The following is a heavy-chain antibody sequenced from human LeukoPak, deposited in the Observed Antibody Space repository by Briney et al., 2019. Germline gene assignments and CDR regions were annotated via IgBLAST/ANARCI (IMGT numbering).Heavy chain of an antibody. CDR2: IYYSGST. V-gene: IGHV4-59*11. Sequence: PSGTLSLTRAVSGYSISSGHWWSWIRQPPGKGLEWIGYIYYSGSTNYNPSLKSRVTISVDTSKNQFSLKLSSVTAADTAVYYCARDKRAFDPWGQGTLVTVSS. J-gene: IGHJ5*02. CDR1: GYSISSGHW. CDR3: ARDKRAFDP.